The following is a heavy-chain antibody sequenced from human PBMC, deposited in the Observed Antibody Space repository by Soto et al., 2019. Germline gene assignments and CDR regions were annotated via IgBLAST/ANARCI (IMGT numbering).Heavy chain of an antibody. CDR3: ARADTAMGLYYYSYVMDV. D-gene: IGHD5-18*01. Sequence: QVQLVQSGAEVKKPGSSVKVSCKASGGTFSSYAISWVRQAPGQGLEWMGGIIPIFGTANYAQKFQGRVTITADKSTSTADMELRSLRSEDTAVYYFARADTAMGLYYYSYVMDVWGQGTTVAASS. J-gene: IGHJ6*02. V-gene: IGHV1-69*06. CDR1: GGTFSSYA. CDR2: IIPIFGTA.